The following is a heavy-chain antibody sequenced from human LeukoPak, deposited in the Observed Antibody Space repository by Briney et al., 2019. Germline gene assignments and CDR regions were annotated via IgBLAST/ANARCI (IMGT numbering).Heavy chain of an antibody. CDR1: GYTLRHYD. CDR3: ARVKPVPTVSFDP. J-gene: IGHJ5*02. V-gene: IGHV1-8*01. CDR2: INPNSHIP. D-gene: IGHD4-17*01. Sequence: SVPVSCKACGYTLRHYDINWLRQAPAQGLEYMGWINPNSHIPGYARKFRGRVTLTMDTSIRTAYMELSGLTYDDTAIYYCARVKPVPTVSFDPWGQRTLVTLSS.